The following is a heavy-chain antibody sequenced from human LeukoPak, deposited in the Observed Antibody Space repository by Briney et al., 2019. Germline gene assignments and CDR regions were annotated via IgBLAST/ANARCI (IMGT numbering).Heavy chain of an antibody. CDR2: IIPIFGTA. Sequence: GASVKVSCKASGGTFSSYAISWVRQAPGQGLEWMGGIIPIFGTANYTQKFQGRVTITADESTSTAYMELSSLRSEDTAVYYCARGYCSGGSCYPDRSDYWGQGTLVTVSS. CDR1: GGTFSSYA. D-gene: IGHD2-15*01. J-gene: IGHJ4*02. CDR3: ARGYCSGGSCYPDRSDY. V-gene: IGHV1-69*13.